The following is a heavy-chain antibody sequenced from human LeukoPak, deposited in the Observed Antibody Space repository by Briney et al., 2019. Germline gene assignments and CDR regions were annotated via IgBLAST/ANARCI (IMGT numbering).Heavy chain of an antibody. Sequence: SETLSLTCTVSGDSISSSSYYWGWIRQPAGKGLEWIGRIYSSGSTNYSPSLKSRVTMSVDTTKTQFSLRLSSVTAADTAVYYCARGPDTRGYSYYFDYWGQGTLVSVSS. V-gene: IGHV4-61*02. J-gene: IGHJ4*02. CDR2: IYSSGST. CDR1: GDSISSSSYY. CDR3: ARGPDTRGYSYYFDY. D-gene: IGHD5-18*01.